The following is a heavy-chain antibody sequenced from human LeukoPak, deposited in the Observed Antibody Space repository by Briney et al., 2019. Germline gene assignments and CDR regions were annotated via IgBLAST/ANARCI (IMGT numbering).Heavy chain of an antibody. Sequence: SGGSLRLSCSASGFAFSTYWMTWVRQAPGKGLEWVANINLDGNEVHYVDSLKDRITISRDNARNSLYLQMNSLRAEDTAVYYCASGRHDFVHWGHGTLVTVSS. CDR2: INLDGNEV. CDR3: ASGRHDFVH. CDR1: GFAFSTYW. D-gene: IGHD3-16*01. J-gene: IGHJ4*01. V-gene: IGHV3-7*01.